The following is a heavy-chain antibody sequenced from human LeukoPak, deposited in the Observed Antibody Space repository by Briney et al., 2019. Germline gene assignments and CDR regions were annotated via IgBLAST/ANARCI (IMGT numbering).Heavy chain of an antibody. V-gene: IGHV4-59*08. CDR1: GGSISSYY. J-gene: IGHJ4*02. D-gene: IGHD3-22*01. CDR3: VRQRYVYGYCDS. CDR2: IYYSRST. Sequence: SXXLSLTCTVSGGSISSYYWSWIRQPPGKGLEWIGYIYYSRSTNYNPSLKRRVTISVDKYKKKFSLKLSSVTAADTAVYYCVRQRYVYGYCDSWGPGTLVTVSS.